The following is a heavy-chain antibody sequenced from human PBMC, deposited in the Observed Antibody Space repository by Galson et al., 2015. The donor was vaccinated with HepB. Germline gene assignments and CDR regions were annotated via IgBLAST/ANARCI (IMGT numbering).Heavy chain of an antibody. J-gene: IGHJ4*02. CDR3: ARSTASRVIDY. CDR1: GGSISSYY. V-gene: IGHV4-4*07. Sequence: LSLTCTVSGGSISSYYWSWIRQPAGKGLEWIGRIYTSGSTNYNPSLKSRVTMSVDTSKNRFSLQLNSVTPEDTAVYYCARSTASRVIDYWGQGTLVTVSS. D-gene: IGHD2-2*01. CDR2: IYTSGST.